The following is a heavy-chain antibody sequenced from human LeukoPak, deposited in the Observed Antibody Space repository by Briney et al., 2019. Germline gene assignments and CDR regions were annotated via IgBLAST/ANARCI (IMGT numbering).Heavy chain of an antibody. D-gene: IGHD5-12*01. CDR3: ARGTGGYRRQFDY. Sequence: SETLSLTCAVYGGSFSGYYWSWIRQPPEKGLEWIGEINHSGSTNYNPSLKSRVTISVDTSKNQFSLKLSSVTAADTAVYYCARGTGGYRRQFDYWGQGTLVTVSS. V-gene: IGHV4-34*01. J-gene: IGHJ4*02. CDR2: INHSGST. CDR1: GGSFSGYY.